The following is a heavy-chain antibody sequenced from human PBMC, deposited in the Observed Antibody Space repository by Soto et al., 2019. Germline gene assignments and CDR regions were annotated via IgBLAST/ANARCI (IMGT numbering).Heavy chain of an antibody. V-gene: IGHV3-64D*06. Sequence: PGGSLRLSCSASGFTFSSYAMHWVRQAPGKGLEYVSAISSNGGSIYYADSVKGRFTVSRNNSKNTLYLQMSSLRAEDTAVYFCFKAQAVSRGLPALFDYWGQGTLVTVSS. CDR3: FKAQAVSRGLPALFDY. CDR1: GFTFSSYA. J-gene: IGHJ4*02. CDR2: ISSNGGSI.